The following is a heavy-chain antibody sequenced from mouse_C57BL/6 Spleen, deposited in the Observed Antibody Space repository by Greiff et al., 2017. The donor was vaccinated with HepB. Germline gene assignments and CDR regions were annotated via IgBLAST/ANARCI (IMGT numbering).Heavy chain of an antibody. J-gene: IGHJ1*03. CDR2: IDPSDSYT. V-gene: IGHV1-69*01. CDR1: GYTFTSYW. Sequence: QVQLQQPGAELVMPGASVKLSCKASGYTFTSYWMHWVKQRPGQGLEWIGEIDPSDSYTNYNQKFKGKSTLTVDKSSSTAYMQLSSLTSEDSAVYYCARSNYYGSSVGGYFDVWGTGTTVTVSS. CDR3: ARSNYYGSSVGGYFDV. D-gene: IGHD1-1*01.